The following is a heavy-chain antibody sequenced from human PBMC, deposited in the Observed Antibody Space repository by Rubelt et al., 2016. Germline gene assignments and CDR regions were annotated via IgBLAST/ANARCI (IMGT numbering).Heavy chain of an antibody. CDR2: INHSGST. Sequence: QVQLQQWGAGLLKPSETLSLTCAVYGGSFSGYYWSWIRQPPGKGLEWIGEINHSGSTNYNPSLKSRVTISVDTSKNQFSLKLGSVTAADTAVYYCASGSSEWLMDAFDIWGQGTMVTVSS. J-gene: IGHJ3*02. CDR1: GGSFSGYY. CDR3: ASGSSEWLMDAFDI. V-gene: IGHV4-34*01. D-gene: IGHD6-19*01.